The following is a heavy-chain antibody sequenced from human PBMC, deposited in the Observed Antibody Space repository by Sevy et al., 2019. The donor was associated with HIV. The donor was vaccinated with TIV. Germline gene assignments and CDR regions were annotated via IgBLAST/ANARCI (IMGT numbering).Heavy chain of an antibody. J-gene: IGHJ4*02. Sequence: GGSLRLSCATSGFNFNNTWMSWVRQAPGKGPEWVGRVKSEVDGGTRDYAAPVRCRFTMSRDDSRSTLYLQMDTLTSEDNAVYYCTTGGGSITVDGTPFDYWGQGTQVTVSS. CDR3: TTGGGSITVDGTPFDY. V-gene: IGHV3-15*01. CDR2: VKSEVDGGTR. CDR1: GFNFNNTW. D-gene: IGHD6-19*01.